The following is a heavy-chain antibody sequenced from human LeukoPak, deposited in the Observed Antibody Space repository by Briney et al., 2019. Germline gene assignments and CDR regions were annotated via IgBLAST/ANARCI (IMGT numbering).Heavy chain of an antibody. CDR1: GYTFTGYY. Sequence: ASVKVSCKASGYTFTGYYMHWVRQAPGQGLEWMGRINPNSGGTNYAQKFQGRVTMTTDTSTSTAYMELRSLRSDDTAVYYCARRCSGGSCYGYYGMDVWGQGTTVTVSS. V-gene: IGHV1-2*06. D-gene: IGHD2-15*01. J-gene: IGHJ6*02. CDR3: ARRCSGGSCYGYYGMDV. CDR2: INPNSGGT.